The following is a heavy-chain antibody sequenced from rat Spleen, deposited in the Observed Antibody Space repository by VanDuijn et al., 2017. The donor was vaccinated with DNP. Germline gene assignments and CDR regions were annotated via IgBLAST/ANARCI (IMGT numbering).Heavy chain of an antibody. J-gene: IGHJ2*01. V-gene: IGHV5S23*01. Sequence: EVQLVESGGGLVQPGRSLKLSCAASGFTFSNYYMAWVRQAPTKGLEWVASISNSGGGTYHRDSVKGRFTISRDNAKSTLYLQVNSLRSEDTATYYCTSNPHVRTAAPFDYWGQGVMVTVSS. D-gene: IGHD3-8*01. CDR2: ISNSGGGT. CDR3: TSNPHVRTAAPFDY. CDR1: GFTFSNYY.